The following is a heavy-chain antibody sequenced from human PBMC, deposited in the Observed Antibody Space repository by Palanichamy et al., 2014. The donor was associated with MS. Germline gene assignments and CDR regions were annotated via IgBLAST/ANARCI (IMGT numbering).Heavy chain of an antibody. CDR2: IYYSGST. CDR3: ARDQGNWFDP. J-gene: IGHJ5*02. CDR1: GGSISSGGYY. V-gene: IGHV4-31*03. Sequence: QVQLQDRGPGLVKPSQTLSLTCTVSGGSISSGGYYWSWIRQHPGQGLEWIGYIYYSGSTYYNPSLKSRLTISVATSKSQFSLKLSSVTAADTAVYYCARDQGNWFDPWGQGTLVTVSS.